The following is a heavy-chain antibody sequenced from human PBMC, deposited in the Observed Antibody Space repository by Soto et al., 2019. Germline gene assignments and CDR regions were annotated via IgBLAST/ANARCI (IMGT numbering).Heavy chain of an antibody. J-gene: IGHJ3*02. CDR3: AKSGDYYDFWSGYYRWGNAFDI. Sequence: PGGSLRLSCAASGFTFSSYAMSWVRQAPGKGLEWVSAISGSGGSTYYADSVKGRFTISRDNSKNTLYLQMNSLRVEDTAVYCCAKSGDYYDFWSGYYRWGNAFDIWGQGTMVTVSS. V-gene: IGHV3-23*01. CDR2: ISGSGGST. D-gene: IGHD3-3*01. CDR1: GFTFSSYA.